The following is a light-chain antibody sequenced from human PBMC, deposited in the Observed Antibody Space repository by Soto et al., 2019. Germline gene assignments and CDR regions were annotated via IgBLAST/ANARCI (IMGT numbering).Light chain of an antibody. CDR1: SIDVGSYNL. J-gene: IGLJ1*01. CDR3: CSYAGSSTFYV. V-gene: IGLV2-23*02. CDR2: EVS. Sequence: QSSLTHPASVSGSPGQSITISCPGTSIDVGSYNLVSWYQQHPGKAPKLMIYEVSKWPSGVSNRFSGSKSGNTAPLTISGLQAEDEADYYCCSYAGSSTFYVFGTGTKVTVL.